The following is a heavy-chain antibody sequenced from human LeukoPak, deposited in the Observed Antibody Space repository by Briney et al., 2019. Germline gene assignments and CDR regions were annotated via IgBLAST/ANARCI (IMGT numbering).Heavy chain of an antibody. Sequence: ASVKVSCKASGYTFTGYYMHWVRQAPGQGLEWMGWINPNSGDTYYARNFQGRVTMTRDTSISSAYMELSSLRSDDTAVYYCARVWPCANGVCPDVFEYWGQGTLVTVSS. V-gene: IGHV1-2*02. CDR2: INPNSGDT. CDR3: ARVWPCANGVCPDVFEY. D-gene: IGHD2-8*01. J-gene: IGHJ4*02. CDR1: GYTFTGYY.